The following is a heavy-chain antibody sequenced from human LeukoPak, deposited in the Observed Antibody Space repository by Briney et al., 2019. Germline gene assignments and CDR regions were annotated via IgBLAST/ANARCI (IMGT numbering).Heavy chain of an antibody. V-gene: IGHV4-34*01. D-gene: IGHD2-8*02. CDR2: VNHNGGT. Sequence: SETLSLTCAVNGGTFRGYYWTWIRQPPGKGLEWIGEVNHNGGTNYSPSLKSRITISVDTSKNQFSPKLNSVTAADTAVYFCARGIVLTGYASFDYWGQGTPVTVSS. CDR3: ARGIVLTGYASFDY. J-gene: IGHJ4*02. CDR1: GGTFRGYY.